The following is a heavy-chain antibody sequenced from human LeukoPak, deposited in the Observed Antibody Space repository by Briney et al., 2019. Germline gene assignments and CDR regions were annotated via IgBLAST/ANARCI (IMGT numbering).Heavy chain of an antibody. J-gene: IGHJ4*02. CDR3: AIDNQGYLDH. CDR2: ISAYNGDT. D-gene: IGHD1-14*01. V-gene: IGHV1-18*01. CDR1: GYTFTNYG. Sequence: ASVKVSCKASGYTFTNYGISWVRQAPGQRLEWMGWISAYNGDTDYAQKLQGRVTIPTDTSTSTAYMVLRSLSSDYAAVYCSAIDNQGYLDHWGQGTLVTVSS.